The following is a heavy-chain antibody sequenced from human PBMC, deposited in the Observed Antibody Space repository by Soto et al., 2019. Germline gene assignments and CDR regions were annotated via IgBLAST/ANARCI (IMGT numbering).Heavy chain of an antibody. CDR2: INHSGST. CDR1: GGSFGGYC. Sequence: PSVTLSVTWAVDGGSFGGYCWSWIRQPPGKGLEWIGEINHSGSTNYNPSLKSRVTISVDTSKNQFSLKLSSVTAADTAVYYCARVAYSSSGFDYWGQGTLVTVFS. J-gene: IGHJ4*02. CDR3: ARVAYSSSGFDY. V-gene: IGHV4-34*01. D-gene: IGHD6-13*01.